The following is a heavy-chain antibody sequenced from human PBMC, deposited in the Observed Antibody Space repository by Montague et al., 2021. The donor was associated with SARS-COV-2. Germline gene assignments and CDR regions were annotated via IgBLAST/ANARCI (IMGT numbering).Heavy chain of an antibody. J-gene: IGHJ2*01. V-gene: IGHV4-34*01. CDR3: ARGATAYSGYDYWYLDY. CDR1: GGSFSDYS. CDR2: INHTGRG. Sequence: SETLSLTCAVYGGSFSDYSWTWIRQPPGKGLEWLGEINHTGRGTYNPSLKGRVSMSADTSKNQVSLRLTSVTAADTAVYFCARGATAYSGYDYWYLDYWGRGNRVTVSS. D-gene: IGHD5-12*01.